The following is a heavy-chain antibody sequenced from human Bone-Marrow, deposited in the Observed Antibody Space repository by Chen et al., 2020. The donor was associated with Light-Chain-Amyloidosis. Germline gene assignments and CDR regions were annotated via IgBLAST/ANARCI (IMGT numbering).Heavy chain of an antibody. Sequence: EVQLEKSGLEVKKPGESLKISCKGAGYTFPTYWIGWVRQMPGKGLEWMGVIYPDDSDARYSPSFEGQVTISADKSITTAYLQWKSLKASDTAMYYCARRRDGYNFDYWGQGTLVTVSS. CDR1: GYTFPTYW. D-gene: IGHD5-12*01. CDR3: ARRRDGYNFDY. J-gene: IGHJ4*02. V-gene: IGHV5-51*01. CDR2: IYPDDSDA.